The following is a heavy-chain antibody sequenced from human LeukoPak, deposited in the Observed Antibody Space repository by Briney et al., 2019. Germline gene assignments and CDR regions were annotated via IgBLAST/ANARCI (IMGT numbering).Heavy chain of an antibody. CDR3: ARVVRADHLAAAGTYYYYYGMDV. D-gene: IGHD6-13*01. CDR1: GYTFTSYD. J-gene: IGHJ6*02. V-gene: IGHV1-8*01. Sequence: ASVKVSCKASGYTFTSYDINWVRQATGQGLEWVGWMNPNSGNTGYAQKFQGRVTMTRNTSISTAYMELSSLRSEDTAVYYCARVVRADHLAAAGTYYYYYGMDVWGQGTTVTVSS. CDR2: MNPNSGNT.